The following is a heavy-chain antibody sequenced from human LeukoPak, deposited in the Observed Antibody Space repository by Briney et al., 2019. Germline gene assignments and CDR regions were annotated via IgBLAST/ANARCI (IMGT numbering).Heavy chain of an antibody. D-gene: IGHD3-3*01. CDR2: IYTSGGST. V-gene: IGHV4-4*09. Sequence: SETLSLTCTVSGGSISSDYWSWIRQPPGKGLEWIGNIYTSGGSTNYNPSLKSRVTISVGTSKNQFSLKLNSVTAADTAVYYCARHENDFWSGYYYWGQGTLVTVSS. CDR3: ARHENDFWSGYYY. CDR1: GGSISSDY. J-gene: IGHJ4*02.